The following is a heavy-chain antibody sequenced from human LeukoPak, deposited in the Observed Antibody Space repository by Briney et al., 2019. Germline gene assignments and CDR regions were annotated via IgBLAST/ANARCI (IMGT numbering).Heavy chain of an antibody. CDR3: ARPRAGSPGNWFDS. Sequence: ASVKVSCKASGYTFTNHAMHWVRQAPGQGLEWMGWINAADGNTKYSQKFQGRVTITRDTSASIVYMELSSLRSEDTAVYYCARPRAGSPGNWFDSWGQGTLVTVSS. CDR2: INAADGNT. D-gene: IGHD6-13*01. J-gene: IGHJ5*01. V-gene: IGHV1-3*01. CDR1: GYTFTNHA.